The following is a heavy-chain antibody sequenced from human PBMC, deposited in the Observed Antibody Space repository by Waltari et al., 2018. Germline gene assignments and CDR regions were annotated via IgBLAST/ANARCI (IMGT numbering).Heavy chain of an antibody. V-gene: IGHV4-30-2*01. J-gene: IGHJ6*03. CDR2: IYHSGST. CDR3: ARSAGDYVNYYYMDV. CDR1: GGSIRSGGYS. Sequence: QLQLQESGSGLVKPSQTLSLTCAVSGGSIRSGGYSWSWIRPPPGKGLEWIGYIYHSGSTYYNPSLKSRVTISVDRSKNQFSLKLSSVTAADTAVYYCARSAGDYVNYYYMDVWGKGTTVTVSS. D-gene: IGHD4-17*01.